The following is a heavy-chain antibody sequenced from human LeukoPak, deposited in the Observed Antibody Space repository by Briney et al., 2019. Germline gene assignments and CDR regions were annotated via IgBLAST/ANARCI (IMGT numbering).Heavy chain of an antibody. CDR1: GFTVSSNY. Sequence: WGSLRLSCAASGFTVSSNYMSWVRQAPGKGLEWVSVIYSGGSTYYADSVKGRFTISRDNSKNTLYLQMNSLRAEDTAVYYCARAMTYGGDAHWGQGTLVTVSS. J-gene: IGHJ4*02. CDR2: IYSGGST. CDR3: ARAMTYGGDAH. V-gene: IGHV3-66*01. D-gene: IGHD2-21*02.